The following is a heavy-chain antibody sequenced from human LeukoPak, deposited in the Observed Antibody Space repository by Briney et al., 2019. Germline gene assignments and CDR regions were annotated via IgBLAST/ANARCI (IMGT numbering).Heavy chain of an antibody. CDR2: ISWNSGSI. V-gene: IGHV3-9*01. CDR1: GFTFDDYA. J-gene: IGHJ4*02. Sequence: PGRSLRLSCAASGFTFDDYAMHWVRQAPGKGLEWVSGISWNSGSIGYADSVKGRSTISRDNAKNSLYLQMNSLRAEDTALYYCAKDIAGSTDSTEGFDYWGQGTLVTVSS. CDR3: AKDIAGSTDSTEGFDY. D-gene: IGHD3-10*01.